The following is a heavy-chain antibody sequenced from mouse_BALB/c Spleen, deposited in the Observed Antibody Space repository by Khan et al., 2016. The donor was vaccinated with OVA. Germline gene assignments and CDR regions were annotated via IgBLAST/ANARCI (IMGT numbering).Heavy chain of an antibody. Sequence: VELKQSGPGLVAPSQSLSITCTVSGFSLSSNGVSWVRQPPGKGLEWLGVIWGDGSTNYHSTLKSRLIISKDNSKSQVFLKLNSLQTDDTATYYCAKFTLDYYSMDYWGQGTSVTVSS. CDR3: AKFTLDYYSMDY. V-gene: IGHV2-3*01. D-gene: IGHD1-1*02. J-gene: IGHJ4*01. CDR2: IWGDGST. CDR1: GFSLSSNG.